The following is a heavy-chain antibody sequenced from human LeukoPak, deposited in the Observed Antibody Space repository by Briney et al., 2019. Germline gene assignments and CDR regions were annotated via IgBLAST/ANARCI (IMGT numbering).Heavy chain of an antibody. V-gene: IGHV4-30-4*08. D-gene: IGHD3-10*01. CDR3: ARMVRGVIILDY. J-gene: IGHJ4*02. CDR1: GGSISSGDYY. CDR2: IYYSGST. Sequence: SETLSLTCTVSGGSISSGDYYWSWIRQPPGKGLEWIGYIYYSGSTYYNPSLKSRVTISVDTSKNLFSLKLSSVTAADTAVYYCARMVRGVIILDYWGQGTLVTVSS.